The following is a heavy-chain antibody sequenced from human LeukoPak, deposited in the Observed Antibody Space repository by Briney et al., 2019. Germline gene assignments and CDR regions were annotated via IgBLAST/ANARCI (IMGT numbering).Heavy chain of an antibody. CDR1: GFTFSIYA. V-gene: IGHV3-30*03. CDR2: ISYDGSNK. J-gene: IGHJ4*02. D-gene: IGHD3-10*01. Sequence: GGSLRLSCAASGFTFSIYAMHWVRQAPGKGLEWVAVISYDGSNKYYADSVKGRFTISRDNSKNTLYLQMNSLRAEDTAVYYCTARDEFGELLYPFDYWGQGTLVTVSS. CDR3: TARDEFGELLYPFDY.